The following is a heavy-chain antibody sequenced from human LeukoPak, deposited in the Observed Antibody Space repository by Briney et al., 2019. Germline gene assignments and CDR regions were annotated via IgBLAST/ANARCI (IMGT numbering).Heavy chain of an antibody. CDR2: ILGSGGST. V-gene: IGHV3-23*01. Sequence: PGGSLRLSCAASGFTFSNYAMSWVRQAQGKGVEWVSAILGSGGSTYYADSVKGRFTVSRDNSKSTLYLQMNSLRAEDTALYYCAKWGDYDVLTGYYVPDYWGQGTLVTVSS. CDR1: GFTFSNYA. CDR3: AKWGDYDVLTGYYVPDY. J-gene: IGHJ4*02. D-gene: IGHD3-9*01.